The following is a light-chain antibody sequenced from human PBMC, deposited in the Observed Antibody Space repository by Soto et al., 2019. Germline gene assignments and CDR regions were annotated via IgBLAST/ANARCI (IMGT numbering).Light chain of an antibody. V-gene: IGLV2-11*01. J-gene: IGLJ1*01. CDR1: SSDIGGYTY. CDR2: DVS. CDR3: CSFAGPQSFEV. Sequence: QSVLTQPPSVSGSPGQSVTISCTGTSSDIGGYTYVSWYQQHPGKAPKVIIYDVSERPSGVPDRFSGSKSGNTASLTISGLQPEDEADYYCCSFAGPQSFEVFGEGTKVTVL.